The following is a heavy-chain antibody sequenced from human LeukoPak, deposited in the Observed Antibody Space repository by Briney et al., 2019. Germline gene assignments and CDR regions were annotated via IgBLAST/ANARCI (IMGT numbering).Heavy chain of an antibody. D-gene: IGHD3-22*01. V-gene: IGHV3-23*01. J-gene: IGHJ4*02. CDR3: AKDQKVMVTHTSDY. CDR2: ISGSGGST. Sequence: GGSLRLSCAASGSTFSFYAMSWVRQAPGKGLEWVSSISGSGGSTYYADSVKGRFTISRDNSKTTLYLQMNSLRAEDTAVYYCAKDQKVMVTHTSDYWGQGTLVTVSS. CDR1: GSTFSFYA.